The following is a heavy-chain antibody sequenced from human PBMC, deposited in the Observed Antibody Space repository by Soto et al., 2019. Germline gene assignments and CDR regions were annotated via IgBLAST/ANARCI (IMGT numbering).Heavy chain of an antibody. CDR1: GGAIRSDTYS. CDR3: ERKGDNGFDH. V-gene: IGHV4-31*03. Sequence: PXETLSLTCTVSGGAIRSDTYSWTWIRQHPGKGLEWIGYIYYSGVTYYNSSLDSRVTISLDTSKNQIYLKLTSVTAADTAVYYCERKGDNGFDHWGQGTLVTVSS. D-gene: IGHD3-16*01. J-gene: IGHJ4*02. CDR2: IYYSGVT.